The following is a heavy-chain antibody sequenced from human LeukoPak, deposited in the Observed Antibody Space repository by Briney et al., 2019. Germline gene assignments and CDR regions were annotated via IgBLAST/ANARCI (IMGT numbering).Heavy chain of an antibody. CDR3: ARDRGTGYSSGWSDY. D-gene: IGHD6-19*01. Sequence: ASVKVSCKASGHTFTSYGISWVRQAPGQGLEWMGWISAYNGNTNYAQKLQGRVTMTTDTSTSTAYMELRSLRSDDTAVYYCARDRGTGYSSGWSDYWGQGTLVTVSS. CDR2: ISAYNGNT. CDR1: GHTFTSYG. J-gene: IGHJ4*02. V-gene: IGHV1-18*04.